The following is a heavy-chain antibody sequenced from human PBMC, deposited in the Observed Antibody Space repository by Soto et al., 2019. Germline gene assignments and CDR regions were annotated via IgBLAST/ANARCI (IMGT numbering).Heavy chain of an antibody. CDR1: GYTFTSYG. D-gene: IGHD3-16*02. Sequence: ASVKVSCKASGYTFTSYGISWVRQAPGQGLEWMGWISAYNGNTNYAQKLQGRVTMTTDTSTSTAYMELRSLRSDDTAVYYCARSTTFYDSIWGSYRPLFDYWGQGTLVTVSS. CDR3: ARSTTFYDSIWGSYRPLFDY. J-gene: IGHJ4*02. V-gene: IGHV1-18*01. CDR2: ISAYNGNT.